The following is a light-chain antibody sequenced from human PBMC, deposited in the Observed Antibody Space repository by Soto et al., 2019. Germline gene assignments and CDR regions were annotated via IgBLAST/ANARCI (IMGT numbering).Light chain of an antibody. V-gene: IGKV4-1*01. CDR2: WAS. CDR1: HSVLLTANHKNC. J-gene: IGKJ1*01. CDR3: QQYYNTQT. Sequence: DIVMTQAPDSLAVSLGERATINCKSRHSVLLTANHKNCLAWFQQKPGHPPKRLIYWASIRESGVPDRFYGVGSGTDFTLTINNVKAEDVAVYYCQQYYNTQTFGQGTKVDIK.